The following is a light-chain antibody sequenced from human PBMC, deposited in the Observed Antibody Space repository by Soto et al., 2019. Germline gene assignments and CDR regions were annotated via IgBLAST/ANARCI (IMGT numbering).Light chain of an antibody. J-gene: IGLJ2*01. CDR2: DVS. V-gene: IGLV2-14*01. CDR3: SSYTSSSLQG. Sequence: SALTQPASVSGSPGQSITISCTGTSSDVGGYNYVSWYQQHPGKAPKLMIYDVSNRPSGVSNRFSGSKSGNTASLTISGLQAEDEADYYCSSYTSSSLQGFGGGTKLTVL. CDR1: SSDVGGYNY.